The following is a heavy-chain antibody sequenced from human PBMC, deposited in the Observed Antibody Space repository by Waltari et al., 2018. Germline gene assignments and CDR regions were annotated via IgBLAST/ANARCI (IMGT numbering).Heavy chain of an antibody. CDR1: GYTFTSYA. J-gene: IGHJ1*01. CDR3: AILAYGDYAYFQH. CDR2: MNPNSGNT. D-gene: IGHD4-17*01. V-gene: IGHV1-8*03. Sequence: QVQLVQSGAEVKKPGASVKVSCKASGYTFTSYAINWVRQATGQGLEWMGWMNPNSGNTCYAQKFQGRVTITRNTSISTAYMELSSLRSEDTAVYYCAILAYGDYAYFQHWGQGTLVTVSS.